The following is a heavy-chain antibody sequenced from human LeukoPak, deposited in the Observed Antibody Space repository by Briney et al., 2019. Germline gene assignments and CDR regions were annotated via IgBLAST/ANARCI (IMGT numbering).Heavy chain of an antibody. J-gene: IGHJ4*02. D-gene: IGHD3-16*02. CDR2: IYYSGST. CDR1: HGSISSYS. Sequence: SETLSLTCTVSHGSISSYSWSWIRQPPGKGLEWIGYIYYSGSTNYNPSLKSRVTISVDTSKNQFSLKLSSVTAADTAVYYCARVAGGLSPFDYWGRGTLVTVSS. CDR3: ARVAGGLSPFDY. V-gene: IGHV4-59*01.